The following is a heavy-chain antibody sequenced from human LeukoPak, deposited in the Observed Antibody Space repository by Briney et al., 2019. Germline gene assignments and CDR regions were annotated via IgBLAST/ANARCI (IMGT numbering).Heavy chain of an antibody. CDR2: ISSSSSTI. V-gene: IGHV3-48*01. Sequence: PGGSLRLSCAASGFTFSSYSMNWVRQAPGKGLEWASYISSSSSTIYYADSVKGRFTISRDNAKNSLYLQMNSLRAEDTAVYYCARDLGIAAVFDYWGQGTLVTVSS. CDR3: ARDLGIAAVFDY. J-gene: IGHJ4*02. D-gene: IGHD6-13*01. CDR1: GFTFSSYS.